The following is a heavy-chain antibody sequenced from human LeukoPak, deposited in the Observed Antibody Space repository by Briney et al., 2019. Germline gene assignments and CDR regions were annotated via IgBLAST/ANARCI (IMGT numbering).Heavy chain of an antibody. Sequence: SETLSLTCTVSGGSISSYYWSWIRQPPGKGLEWIGEIYHSGSTNYNPSLKSRVTISVDKSKNQFSLKLSSVTAADTAVYYCARQYCSSTSCYYMDVWGKGTTVTVSS. V-gene: IGHV4-59*12. CDR3: ARQYCSSTSCYYMDV. CDR2: IYHSGST. D-gene: IGHD2-2*01. CDR1: GGSISSYY. J-gene: IGHJ6*03.